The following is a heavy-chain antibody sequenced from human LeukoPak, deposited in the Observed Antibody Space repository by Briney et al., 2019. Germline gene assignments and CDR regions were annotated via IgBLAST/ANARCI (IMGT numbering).Heavy chain of an antibody. V-gene: IGHV3-48*02. CDR3: AKNSVYAYFDY. D-gene: IGHD5/OR15-5a*01. CDR2: IHSSSSSTI. Sequence: GGSLRLSCAASGFTFRSYSMNWVRQAPGKGLEWVSYIHSSSSSTIYYADSVKGRFTISRDNAKNSLYLQMNSLRDEDTAVYYCAKNSVYAYFDYWGQGTLVTVSS. CDR1: GFTFRSYS. J-gene: IGHJ4*02.